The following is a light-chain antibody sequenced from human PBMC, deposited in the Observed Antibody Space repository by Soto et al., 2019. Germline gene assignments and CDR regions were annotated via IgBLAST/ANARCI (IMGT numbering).Light chain of an antibody. J-gene: IGLJ2*01. V-gene: IGLV2-14*03. Sequence: QSALTQPASVSGSPGQSIAISCTGTSSDVGGYNYVSWYQQHPGKAPKLMIYDVSYRPSGVSDRFSGSKSGNMASLTISGLQTEDEADYYCSSYTSSSTVVFGGGTKLTVL. CDR2: DVS. CDR3: SSYTSSSTVV. CDR1: SSDVGGYNY.